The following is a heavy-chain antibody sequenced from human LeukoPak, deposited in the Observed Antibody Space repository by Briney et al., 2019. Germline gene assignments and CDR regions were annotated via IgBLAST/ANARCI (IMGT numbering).Heavy chain of an antibody. Sequence: GGSLRLSCAASGFTFTSCGMSWVRQAPGKGLEWVSAISGSGGSTYYADSVKGRFTISRDNSKNTLYLQMNSLRAEDTAVYYCAKESYQLLSDYWGQGTLVTVSS. CDR2: ISGSGGST. J-gene: IGHJ4*02. D-gene: IGHD2-2*01. CDR1: GFTFTSCG. V-gene: IGHV3-23*01. CDR3: AKESYQLLSDY.